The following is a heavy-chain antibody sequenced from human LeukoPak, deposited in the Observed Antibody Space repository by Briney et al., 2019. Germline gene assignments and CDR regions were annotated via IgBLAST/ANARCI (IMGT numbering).Heavy chain of an antibody. V-gene: IGHV4-38-2*02. D-gene: IGHD1-26*01. CDR2: IYHSGST. J-gene: IGHJ4*02. Sequence: SETLSLTCTVSGYSISSGYYWGWIRQPPGKGLEWIGSIYHSGSTYYNPSLKSRVTISVDTSKSQFSLKLSSVTAADTAVYYCASSGSYWVPFDYWGQGTLVTVSS. CDR1: GYSISSGYY. CDR3: ASSGSYWVPFDY.